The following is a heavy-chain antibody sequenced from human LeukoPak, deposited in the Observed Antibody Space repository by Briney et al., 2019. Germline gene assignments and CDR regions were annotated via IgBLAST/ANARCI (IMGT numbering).Heavy chain of an antibody. CDR3: ARGQLEFYYYMDV. V-gene: IGHV3-23*01. CDR1: GFTFSSFG. D-gene: IGHD1-1*01. J-gene: IGHJ6*03. Sequence: PGGSLRLSCAASGFTFSSFGMSWVRQAPGKGLEWVSAISSTGGTAYYADSVKGRFTISRDNAKNSLYLQMNSLRAEDTAVYYCARGQLEFYYYMDVWGKGTTVTVSS. CDR2: ISSTGGTA.